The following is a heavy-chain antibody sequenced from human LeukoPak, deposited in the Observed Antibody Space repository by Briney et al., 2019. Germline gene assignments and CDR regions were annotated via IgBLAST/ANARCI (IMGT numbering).Heavy chain of an antibody. CDR3: ARAPGHTDDAFDI. Sequence: GGSLRLSCAASGFTFSSYSMNWVRQAPGKGLEWVAVISYEGTNKYYADSVKGRFTISRDNSKNTLYLQMNSLRAEDTAVYYCARAPGHTDDAFDIWGQGTMVTVSA. V-gene: IGHV3-30*03. D-gene: IGHD2-8*02. CDR2: ISYEGTNK. CDR1: GFTFSSYS. J-gene: IGHJ3*02.